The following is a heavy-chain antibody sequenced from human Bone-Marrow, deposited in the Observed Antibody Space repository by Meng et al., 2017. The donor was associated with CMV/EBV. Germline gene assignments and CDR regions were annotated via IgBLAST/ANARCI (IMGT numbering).Heavy chain of an antibody. CDR1: GFTCSSYA. Sequence: SGFTCSSYAMHWVRQAPGKGLEWVAVISYDGSNKYYADSVKGRFTISRDNSKNTLYLQMNSLRAEDTAVYYCASGLVLVPSHRNFDYWGQGNPGHRLL. J-gene: IGHJ4*02. V-gene: IGHV3-30*04. CDR3: ASGLVLVPSHRNFDY. CDR2: ISYDGSNK. D-gene: IGHD6-13*01.